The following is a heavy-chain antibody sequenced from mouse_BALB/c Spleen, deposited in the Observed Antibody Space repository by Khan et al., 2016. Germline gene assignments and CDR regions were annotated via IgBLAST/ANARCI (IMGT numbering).Heavy chain of an antibody. D-gene: IGHD1-1*01. CDR1: GDSITSGY. CDR3: ARDDGSTYVRGMDY. V-gene: IGHV3-8*02. Sequence: EVQLQESGPSLVKLSQTLSLTCSVPGDSITSGYWNWIRKFPGNKLEYMGYISHSGSTYYNPSLKSRISITRDTSKHQYYLQLNSVTTEDTATYDCARDDGSTYVRGMDYWGQGNSVTVSS. J-gene: IGHJ4*01. CDR2: ISHSGST.